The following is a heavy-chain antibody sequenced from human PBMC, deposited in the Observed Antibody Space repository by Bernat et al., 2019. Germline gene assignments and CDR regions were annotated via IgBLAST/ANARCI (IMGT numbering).Heavy chain of an antibody. D-gene: IGHD6-13*01. J-gene: IGHJ4*02. CDR1: GDSINYYY. CDR2: IYASEST. CDR3: ARLYSQSWSEYYFDY. Sequence: QVQLQESGPGLLKPSETLSLTCTVSGDSINYYYWSWIRQPAGKGLEWIGRIYASESTNYNPSLKSRVTMSIDTSNNQFSLNIWSVTAADTAVYYCARLYSQSWSEYYFDYWGRGILVTVSP. V-gene: IGHV4-4*07.